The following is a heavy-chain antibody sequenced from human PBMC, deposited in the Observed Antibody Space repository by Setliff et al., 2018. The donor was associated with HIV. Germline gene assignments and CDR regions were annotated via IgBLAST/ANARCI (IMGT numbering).Heavy chain of an antibody. Sequence: SETLSLTCTVSGGSISTYYLTWIRQPAGKGLEWIGRIFASGSTNYNHSLKSRVTMSVDTSKNQFSLILTSVTAADTAVYYCARSSRVNCGGDCYLFDYWGQGTPVTVSS. D-gene: IGHD2-21*02. J-gene: IGHJ4*02. CDR2: IFASGST. CDR3: ARSSRVNCGGDCYLFDY. CDR1: GGSISTYY. V-gene: IGHV4-4*07.